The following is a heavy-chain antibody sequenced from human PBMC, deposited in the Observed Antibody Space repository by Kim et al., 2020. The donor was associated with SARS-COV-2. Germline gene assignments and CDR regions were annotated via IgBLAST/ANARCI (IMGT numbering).Heavy chain of an antibody. V-gene: IGHV4-59*08. Sequence: SETLSLTCTVSGDSISIYYWNWIRQIPGKGLEWIGSLSHSERTLYNPSLGSRATISADTSRNQFSLKLTSVTVADSAIYYCARRVDQSGNTTKLNWLDP. J-gene: IGHJ5*02. CDR1: GDSISIYY. CDR3: ARRVDQSGNTTKLNWLDP. CDR2: LSHSERT. D-gene: IGHD1-7*01.